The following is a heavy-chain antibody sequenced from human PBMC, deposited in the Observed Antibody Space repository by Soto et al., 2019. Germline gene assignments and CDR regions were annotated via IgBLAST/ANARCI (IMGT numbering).Heavy chain of an antibody. Sequence: SETLSLTCAVSGGSISSGGYSWSWIRQPPGKGLEWIGYIYHSVSTYYNPSLKSRVTISVDRSKNHFSLKLSSVTAADTAVYYCARVPDDWGQGTLVTVSS. CDR3: ARVPDD. J-gene: IGHJ4*02. CDR2: IYHSVST. CDR1: GGSISSGGYS. V-gene: IGHV4-30-2*01.